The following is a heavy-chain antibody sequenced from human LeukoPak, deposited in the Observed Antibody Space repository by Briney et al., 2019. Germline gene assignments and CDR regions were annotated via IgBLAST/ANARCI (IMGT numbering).Heavy chain of an antibody. CDR3: ARTLRATIGYYYYYYGMDV. Sequence: GSLRLSCAASGFTFSSYDMHWVRQATGKGLEWVSAIGTAGDKYYPGSVKGRFTISRENAKNALYLQMNSLRAGDTAVYYCARTLRATIGYYYYYYGMDVWGQGTTVTVSS. V-gene: IGHV3-13*01. CDR2: IGTAGDK. J-gene: IGHJ6*02. D-gene: IGHD5-24*01. CDR1: GFTFSSYD.